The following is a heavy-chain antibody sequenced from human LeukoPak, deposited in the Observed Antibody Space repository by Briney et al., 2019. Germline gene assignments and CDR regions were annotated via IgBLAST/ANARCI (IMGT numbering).Heavy chain of an antibody. CDR1: GGSISSYY. V-gene: IGHV4-59*01. CDR3: ARGFGELSH. J-gene: IGHJ4*02. CDR2: IYYSGST. Sequence: PSETLSLTCTVSGGSISSYYWSWIRQPPGKGLEWIGFIYYSGSTNYNPSLKSRVTISVDTSKNQFSLKLSSVSAADTAVYYCARGFGELSHWGQGTLVTVSS. D-gene: IGHD3-16*02.